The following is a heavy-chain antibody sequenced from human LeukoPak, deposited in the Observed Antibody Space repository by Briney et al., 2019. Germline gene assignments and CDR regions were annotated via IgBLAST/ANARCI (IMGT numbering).Heavy chain of an antibody. D-gene: IGHD4-17*01. CDR3: AREVNYGDYVHGYDAFDI. V-gene: IGHV3-48*04. J-gene: IGHJ3*02. CDR2: ISSSGSTI. Sequence: GGSLRLSCGASGFTFNNYGMNWVRQAPGKGLKWVSYISSSGSTIYYADSVKGRFTISRDNAKNSLYLQMNSLRAEDTAVYYCAREVNYGDYVHGYDAFDIWGQGTMVTVSS. CDR1: GFTFNNYG.